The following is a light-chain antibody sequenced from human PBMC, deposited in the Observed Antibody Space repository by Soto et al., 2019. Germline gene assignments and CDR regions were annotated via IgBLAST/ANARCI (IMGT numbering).Light chain of an antibody. CDR1: QNVYNN. CDR3: QQCRNLPLT. CDR2: DAS. J-gene: IGKJ4*01. V-gene: IGKV3-15*01. Sequence: EIVMTQSPATLSASPGEGATLSCKAGQNVYNNLAWYQQRPGQPPRLLIYDASTRATGISARFSGSGYGTEFTLTISSLQSEYFAVHLPQQCRNLPLTFVVGTQVDIK.